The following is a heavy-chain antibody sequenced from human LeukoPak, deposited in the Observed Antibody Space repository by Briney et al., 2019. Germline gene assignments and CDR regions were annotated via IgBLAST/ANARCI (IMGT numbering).Heavy chain of an antibody. J-gene: IGHJ4*02. CDR1: GFTFSSYS. Sequence: GGSLRLSCAASGFTFSSYSMNWVRQAPGKGLEWVSSISSSSYIYYADSVKGRFTISRDNAKNSLYLQMNRLRAEDTAVYYCARDEGYSSSWFDYWGQGTLVTVSS. CDR2: ISSSSYI. V-gene: IGHV3-21*01. CDR3: ARDEGYSSSWFDY. D-gene: IGHD6-13*01.